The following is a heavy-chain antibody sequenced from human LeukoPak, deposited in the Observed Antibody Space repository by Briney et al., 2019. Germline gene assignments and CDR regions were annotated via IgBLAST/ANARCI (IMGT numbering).Heavy chain of an antibody. D-gene: IGHD6-19*01. CDR1: GGTFSSYA. CDR3: AREIAGYSSGWPFDY. Sequence: ASVKVSCKASGGTFSSYAISWVRQAPGQGLEWMGWISAYNGNTNYAQKLQGRVTMTTDTSTSTAYMELRSLRSDDTAVYYCAREIAGYSSGWPFDYWGQGTLVTVSS. CDR2: ISAYNGNT. V-gene: IGHV1-18*01. J-gene: IGHJ4*02.